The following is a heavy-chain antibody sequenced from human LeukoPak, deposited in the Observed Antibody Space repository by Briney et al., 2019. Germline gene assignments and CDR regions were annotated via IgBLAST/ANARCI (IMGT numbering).Heavy chain of an antibody. J-gene: IGHJ4*02. CDR2: IYYSGST. CDR1: GGSISSSSYY. Sequence: SETLSLTCTVSGGSISSSSYYWGWIRQPPGKGLEWIGSIYYSGSTYYNPSLKNRVTISVDTSKNQFSLKLSSVTAADTAVYYCARDPSGAFDYWGQGTLVTVSS. V-gene: IGHV4-39*07. CDR3: ARDPSGAFDY.